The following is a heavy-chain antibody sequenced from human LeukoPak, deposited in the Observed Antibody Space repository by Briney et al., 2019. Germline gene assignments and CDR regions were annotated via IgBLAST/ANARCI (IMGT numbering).Heavy chain of an antibody. CDR2: IYYSGST. D-gene: IGHD4-17*01. V-gene: IGHV4-59*01. Sequence: PSETLSLTCTVSGGSISSYYWSWIRQPPGKGLEWIGYIYYSGSTNYNPSLKSRVTISVDTSKNQFSLKLSSVTAADTAVYYCARGTTVTKSVFDIWGQGTMVTVSS. CDR1: GGSISSYY. J-gene: IGHJ3*02. CDR3: ARGTTVTKSVFDI.